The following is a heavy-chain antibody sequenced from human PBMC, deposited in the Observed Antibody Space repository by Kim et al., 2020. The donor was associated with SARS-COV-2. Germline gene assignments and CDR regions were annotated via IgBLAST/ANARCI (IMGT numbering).Heavy chain of an antibody. J-gene: IGHJ4*02. V-gene: IGHV4-59*08. CDR2: IYYSGST. D-gene: IGHD3-16*01. CDR1: GGSISRYY. CDR3: ARHLTGGPFDY. Sequence: SETLSLTCTVSGGSISRYYWSWIRQPPGKGLEWIGYIYYSGSTNYNPSLKSRVTISVDTSKKQFSLNLSSETAADTAVYYCARHLTGGPFDYWGQGTLVTVSS.